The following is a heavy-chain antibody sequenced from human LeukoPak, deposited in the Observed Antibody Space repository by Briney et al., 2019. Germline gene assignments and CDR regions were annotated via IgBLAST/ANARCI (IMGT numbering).Heavy chain of an antibody. J-gene: IGHJ4*02. Sequence: PGGSLRLSCAASGFTFSSYAMSWVRQAPGKGLEWVSAISGSGGSTYYADSVKGRFTISRDNSKNTLYLQMNSLRAEDTAVYYCAEGIAAAEYYFDYWGQGTLVTVSS. CDR3: AEGIAAAEYYFDY. D-gene: IGHD6-13*01. CDR2: ISGSGGST. V-gene: IGHV3-23*01. CDR1: GFTFSSYA.